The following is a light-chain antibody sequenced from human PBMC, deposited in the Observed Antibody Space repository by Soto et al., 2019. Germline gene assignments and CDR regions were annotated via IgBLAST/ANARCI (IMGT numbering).Light chain of an antibody. Sequence: QSVLTQPPSASGTPGQRVTISCSGSRSNIGSNTVNWYQQLPGTAPKLLIYGSNNRPSGVPDRFSGSKSGTSASLAITGLQAEDEATYYCQSYDSGLPWVFGGGTKLTVL. J-gene: IGLJ3*02. V-gene: IGLV1-44*01. CDR2: GSN. CDR3: QSYDSGLPWV. CDR1: RSNIGSNT.